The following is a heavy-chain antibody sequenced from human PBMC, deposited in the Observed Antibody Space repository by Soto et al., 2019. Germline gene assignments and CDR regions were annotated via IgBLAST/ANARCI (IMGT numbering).Heavy chain of an antibody. D-gene: IGHD2-8*01. J-gene: IGHJ6*02. CDR2: ISGNGDST. CDR1: GFTFSKYA. Sequence: EAQVLESGGGLVQPGGSLRLSCVASGFTFSKYAMTWVRQAPGKGLEWVSGISGNGDSTYYADSVKGRFTISRDNSKNTLHLQMNSLRAEDTAVYYCAQQRYCTTPRCYTPSFYYGIDVWGQGTTVTVSS. V-gene: IGHV3-23*01. CDR3: AQQRYCTTPRCYTPSFYYGIDV.